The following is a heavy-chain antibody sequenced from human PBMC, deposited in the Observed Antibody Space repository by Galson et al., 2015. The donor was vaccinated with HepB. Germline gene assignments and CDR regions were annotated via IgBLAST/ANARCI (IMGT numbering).Heavy chain of an antibody. D-gene: IGHD3-10*01. V-gene: IGHV3-33*01. CDR1: GFTFSSYG. CDR2: IWYDGSNK. CDR3: ARGEGEVLLWFGEYLPGDGMDV. J-gene: IGHJ6*02. Sequence: SLRLSCAASGFTFSSYGMHWVRQAPGKGLEWVAVIWYDGSNKYYADSVKGRFTISRDNSKNTLYLQMNSLRAEDTAVYYCARGEGEVLLWFGEYLPGDGMDVWGQGTTVTVSS.